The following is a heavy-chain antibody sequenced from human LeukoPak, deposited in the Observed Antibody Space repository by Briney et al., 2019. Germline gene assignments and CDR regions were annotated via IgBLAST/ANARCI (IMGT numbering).Heavy chain of an antibody. Sequence: SQTLSLTCAISGDSVSSNSGAWNWIRQSPSRGLEWLGRTYYRSKWYNDYAVSVEGRITINPDTSKNQFSLRLNSVTPEDTAVYYCARVGYYDILTGYLPLDYWGQGTLVTVSS. D-gene: IGHD3-9*01. CDR2: TYYRSKWYN. CDR1: GDSVSSNSGA. CDR3: ARVGYYDILTGYLPLDY. V-gene: IGHV6-1*01. J-gene: IGHJ4*02.